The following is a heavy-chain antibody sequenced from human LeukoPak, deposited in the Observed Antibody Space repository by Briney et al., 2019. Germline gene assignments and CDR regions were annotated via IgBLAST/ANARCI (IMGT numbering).Heavy chain of an antibody. CDR2: ISYDGSNK. J-gene: IGHJ4*02. V-gene: IGHV3-30-3*01. CDR3: AREGGRDGYNSYYFDY. CDR1: GFTFSSYA. Sequence: PGRSLRLSCAASGFTFSSYAMHWVRQAPGKGLEWVAVISYDGSNKYYADSVKGRFTISRDNSKNTLYLQMNSLRAEDTAVYYCAREGGRDGYNSYYFDYWGQGTLVTVSS. D-gene: IGHD5-24*01.